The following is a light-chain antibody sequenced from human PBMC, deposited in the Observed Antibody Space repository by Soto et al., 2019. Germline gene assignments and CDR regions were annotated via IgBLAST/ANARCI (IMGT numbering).Light chain of an antibody. CDR3: SSYTSNSTLVV. Sequence: QSALTQPASVSGSPGQSITISCTGTSSDVGGYNYVSWYQQHSGKAPKLMIYDVSNRPSGVSNRFSGSKSGNTASLTISGRRAEDEADYYCSSYTSNSTLVVFGGGTKLTVL. CDR2: DVS. V-gene: IGLV2-14*01. J-gene: IGLJ2*01. CDR1: SSDVGGYNY.